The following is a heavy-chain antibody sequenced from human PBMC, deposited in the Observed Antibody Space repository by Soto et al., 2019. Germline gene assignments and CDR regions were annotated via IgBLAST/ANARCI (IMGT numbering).Heavy chain of an antibody. Sequence: GESLKISCNVSGYSFASYWIGWVRQVPGKGLEWMGIIYPDDSDTTYSSSFQGQVTISADKSINTAYLQWSSLKASDTAIYYCARQGLGQWLGTYYYYYGMDVWGQGTTVTVSS. D-gene: IGHD6-19*01. CDR1: GYSFASYW. CDR2: IYPDDSDT. V-gene: IGHV5-51*01. CDR3: ARQGLGQWLGTYYYYYGMDV. J-gene: IGHJ6*02.